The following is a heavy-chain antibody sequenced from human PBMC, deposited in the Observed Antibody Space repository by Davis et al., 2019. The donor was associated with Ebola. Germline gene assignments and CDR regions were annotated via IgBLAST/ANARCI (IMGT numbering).Heavy chain of an antibody. J-gene: IGHJ6*02. CDR2: IYSGGTT. CDR3: ARDKRSSWYGGMDV. V-gene: IGHV3-53*01. CDR1: GFSVSTKY. D-gene: IGHD6-19*01. Sequence: GGSLRLSCAASGFSVSTKYMNWVRQAPGKGLQWVSIIYSGGTTYYADSVKGRFTISRDNAKNSLYLQMNSLRAEDTAVYYCARDKRSSWYGGMDVWGQGTTVTVSS.